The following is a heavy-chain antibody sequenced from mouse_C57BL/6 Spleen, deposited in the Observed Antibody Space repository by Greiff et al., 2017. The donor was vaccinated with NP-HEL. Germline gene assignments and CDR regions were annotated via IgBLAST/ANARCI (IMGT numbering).Heavy chain of an antibody. D-gene: IGHD1-1*01. J-gene: IGHJ1*03. Sequence: EVQLHQSGPELVKPGASVKISCKASGYTFTDYYMNWVKQSHGKSLEWIGAINPNNGGTSYNQKFKGKATLTVDKSSSTAYMELRSLTSEDSAVYYCAEGYYGSSQSLFDVWGTGTTVTVSS. CDR1: GYTFTDYY. V-gene: IGHV1-26*01. CDR3: AEGYYGSSQSLFDV. CDR2: INPNNGGT.